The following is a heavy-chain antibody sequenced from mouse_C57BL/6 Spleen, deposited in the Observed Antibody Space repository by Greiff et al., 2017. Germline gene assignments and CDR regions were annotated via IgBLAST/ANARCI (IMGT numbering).Heavy chain of an antibody. CDR3: ARSYGSSYDFDV. Sequence: VKLQQPGAELVKPGASVKMSCKASGYTFTSYWITWVKQRPGQGLEWIGDIYPGSGSTNYNEKFKSKATLTVDTSSSTAYMQLSSLTSEDSAVYYCARSYGSSYDFDVWGTGTTVTVSS. CDR1: GYTFTSYW. D-gene: IGHD1-1*01. V-gene: IGHV1-55*01. CDR2: IYPGSGST. J-gene: IGHJ1*03.